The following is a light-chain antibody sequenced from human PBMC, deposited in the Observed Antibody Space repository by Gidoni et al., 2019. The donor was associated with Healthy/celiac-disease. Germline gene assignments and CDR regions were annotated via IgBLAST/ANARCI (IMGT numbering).Light chain of an antibody. V-gene: IGKV1-5*03. CDR3: QQYNSYSPRT. J-gene: IGKJ2*01. CDR1: QSISSW. Sequence: DIQMTQSPSTLSASVGDRVTITCLASQSISSWLAWYQQKPGKAPKLLIYKASSLESGVPSRFSGSGSGTEFTLTISSLQPDDFATYYCQQYNSYSPRTFXQXTKLEIK. CDR2: KAS.